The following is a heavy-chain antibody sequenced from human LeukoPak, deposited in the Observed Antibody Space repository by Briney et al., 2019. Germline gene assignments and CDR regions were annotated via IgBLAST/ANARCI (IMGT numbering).Heavy chain of an antibody. CDR1: GFTFSSYA. J-gene: IGHJ3*02. Sequence: PGGSLRLSCAASGFTFSSYAMHWVRQAPGKGLEWVAVISYDGSNKYYADSVKGRFTISRDNSKNTLYLQMNSLRAEDTAVYYCARAPTTSTLYDILTGSLVVLGAFDIWGQGTMVTVSS. D-gene: IGHD3-9*01. CDR2: ISYDGSNK. CDR3: ARAPTTSTLYDILTGSLVVLGAFDI. V-gene: IGHV3-30-3*01.